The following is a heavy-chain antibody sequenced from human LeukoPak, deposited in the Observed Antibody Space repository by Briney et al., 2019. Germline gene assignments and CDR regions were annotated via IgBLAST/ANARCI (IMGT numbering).Heavy chain of an antibody. V-gene: IGHV3-7*01. CDR2: MKQDGSEK. CDR1: GFIFSSYW. J-gene: IGHJ4*02. Sequence: GGSLRLSCAASGFIFSSYWMTWVRQAPGKGLDWVANMKQDGSEKHYVDSVKGRFTISRDNARNSLYLQMNSLRAEDTAVYYCASSPGVAAALFFFDYWGQGTLVTVSS. D-gene: IGHD6-13*01. CDR3: ASSPGVAAALFFFDY.